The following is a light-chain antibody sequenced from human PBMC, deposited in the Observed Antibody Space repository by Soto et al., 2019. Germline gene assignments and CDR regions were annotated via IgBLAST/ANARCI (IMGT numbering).Light chain of an antibody. CDR2: DVS. CDR3: SSYTSSSTYI. V-gene: IGLV2-14*01. Sequence: QSALTQPASVSGSPGQSITISCTGTSSDIGGYNYVSWYQQHPGKAPKLMIYDVSNRPSGVSNRFSGSKSGNTASLTISRVQAEDEADYYCSSYTSSSTYISGTGTKVTV. J-gene: IGLJ1*01. CDR1: SSDIGGYNY.